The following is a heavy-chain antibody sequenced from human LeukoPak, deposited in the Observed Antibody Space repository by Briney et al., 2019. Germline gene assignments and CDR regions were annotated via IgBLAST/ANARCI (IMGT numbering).Heavy chain of an antibody. Sequence: HPGGSLRLSCAASGFTFSSYAMSWDRQAPGMGLEWVSAISGSGGSTYYADSVKGRFAISRDNAKNSLYLQMNSLRAEDTAVYYCARSASKAYYDFWSGIDYWGQGTLVTVSS. CDR3: ARSASKAYYDFWSGIDY. CDR2: ISGSGGST. J-gene: IGHJ4*02. D-gene: IGHD3-3*01. V-gene: IGHV3-23*01. CDR1: GFTFSSYA.